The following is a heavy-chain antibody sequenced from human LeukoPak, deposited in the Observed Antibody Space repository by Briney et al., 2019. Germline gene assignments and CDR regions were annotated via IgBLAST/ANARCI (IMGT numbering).Heavy chain of an antibody. D-gene: IGHD3-22*01. Sequence: GASVKVSCKASGYTFTGYYMHWVRQAPGQGLEWMGWINPNSGGTNYAQKFQGRVTMTRDTSISTAYMELSRLRSEDTAVYYCASLVHYYDSSGPTRVLDYWGQGTLVTVSS. CDR2: INPNSGGT. CDR1: GYTFTGYY. J-gene: IGHJ4*02. V-gene: IGHV1-2*02. CDR3: ASLVHYYDSSGPTRVLDY.